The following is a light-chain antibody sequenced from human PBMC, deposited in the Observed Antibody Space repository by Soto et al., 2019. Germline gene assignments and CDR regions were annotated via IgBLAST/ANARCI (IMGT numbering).Light chain of an antibody. V-gene: IGKV3-15*01. Sequence: ERVMTQSPATLSVSPGESATLSCRAGQSISSDLAWYQQKPGQAPRLLIYDSSTRATGIPARFSGSGSGTEFTLTISSLQSEDLAVYYCQQYNIWPLTFGGGTKVDIK. J-gene: IGKJ4*01. CDR3: QQYNIWPLT. CDR2: DSS. CDR1: QSISSD.